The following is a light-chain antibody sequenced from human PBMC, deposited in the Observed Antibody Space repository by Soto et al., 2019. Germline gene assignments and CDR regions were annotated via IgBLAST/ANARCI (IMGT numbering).Light chain of an antibody. J-gene: IGLJ2*01. Sequence: QAVLTQSPSASASLGASVTLTCTLSSGHRNYAIAWHQQHPEKGPRYLMKVNIDGSHTKGDGIPDRFSGSSSGAERYLTISRLQSEDEADYYCQTWGTGIRVFGGGTKLTVL. CDR3: QTWGTGIRV. CDR1: SGHRNYA. CDR2: VNIDGSH. V-gene: IGLV4-69*01.